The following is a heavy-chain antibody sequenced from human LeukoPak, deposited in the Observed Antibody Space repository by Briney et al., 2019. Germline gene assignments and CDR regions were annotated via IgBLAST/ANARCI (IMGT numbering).Heavy chain of an antibody. V-gene: IGHV3-53*01. CDR1: GFTVSSNY. D-gene: IGHD6-6*01. J-gene: IGHJ4*02. CDR2: IYSGGST. Sequence: GGSLRLSCLASGFTVSSNYMSWVRQAPGKGLEWVSVIYSGGSTFYADSVKGRFTISRDNSKNTLYLQMNSLRAEDTAVYYCARARLGFSSSPNPYFDYWGQGTLVTVSS. CDR3: ARARLGFSSSPNPYFDY.